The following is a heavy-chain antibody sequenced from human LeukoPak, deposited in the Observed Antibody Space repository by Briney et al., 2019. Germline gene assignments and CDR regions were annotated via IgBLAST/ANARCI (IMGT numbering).Heavy chain of an antibody. J-gene: IGHJ6*02. CDR1: GFTFSSYG. Sequence: GGSLRLSCAASGFTFSSYGMTWVRQAPGKGLEWVSAISGSGGSTYYADSVKGRSTISRDNSKNSLYLQMNSLRAEDTAVYYCARDFGSGSPSSGYYYYYYGMDVWGQGTTVTVSS. CDR3: ARDFGSGSPSSGYYYYYYGMDV. D-gene: IGHD3-22*01. V-gene: IGHV3-23*01. CDR2: ISGSGGST.